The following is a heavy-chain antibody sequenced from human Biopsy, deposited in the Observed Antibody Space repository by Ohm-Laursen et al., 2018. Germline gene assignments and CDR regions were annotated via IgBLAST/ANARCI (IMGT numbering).Heavy chain of an antibody. CDR2: IYTSGSP. CDR3: ARGTGRYYVYGAFDI. J-gene: IGHJ3*02. D-gene: IGHD1-26*01. CDR1: GVSINNYY. Sequence: SDTLSLTCTVSGVSINNYYWSWIRQPAGQGLEWFGRIYTSGSPNYNLSLESRVTMSVDTSKNQFSLNLRSVTAADTAVYYCARGTGRYYVYGAFDIWGQGTVVTVSS. V-gene: IGHV4-4*07.